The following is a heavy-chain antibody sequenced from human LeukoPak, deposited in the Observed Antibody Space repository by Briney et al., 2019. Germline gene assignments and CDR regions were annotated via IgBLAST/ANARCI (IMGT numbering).Heavy chain of an antibody. CDR2: ISSSGGST. V-gene: IGHV3-43*02. Sequence: PGGSLRLSCAASGFTFSNYEVNWVRQAPGKGLEWVSGISSSGGSTYYADSVKGRFTISRDNSKNSLYLQMNSLRTEDTALYYCAKDGSSSSPFDYWGQGTLVTVSS. J-gene: IGHJ4*02. CDR3: AKDGSSSSPFDY. D-gene: IGHD6-13*01. CDR1: GFTFSNYE.